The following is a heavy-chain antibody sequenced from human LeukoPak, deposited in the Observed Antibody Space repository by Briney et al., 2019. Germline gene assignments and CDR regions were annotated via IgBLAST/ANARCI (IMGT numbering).Heavy chain of an antibody. CDR1: GGSFSSST. CDR2: ILPILGSA. J-gene: IGHJ4*02. Sequence: SVKVSCKASGGSFSSSTLSWVRQAPGQGPEWMGGILPILGSATYAQKFQGRVTITTDESTNTAYMELRSLRSDDTAVFYCAAGVRAIPIYYWGQGTLVTVSS. D-gene: IGHD2-21*01. V-gene: IGHV1-69*16. CDR3: AAGVRAIPIYY.